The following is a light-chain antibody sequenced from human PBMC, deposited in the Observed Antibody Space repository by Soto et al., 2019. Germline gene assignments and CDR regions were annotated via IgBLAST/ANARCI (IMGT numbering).Light chain of an antibody. CDR1: QSVSNNY. CDR3: QQYSSLWT. J-gene: IGKJ1*01. Sequence: EIVLTQSPCTLSLSAGERATLSWRTSQSVSNNYLAWYQQKPGQAPRLLIYGASSRATGIPDRFSGSGSGTDFTLSISRLEPEDFAVYYCQQYSSLWTFGQGAKVDIK. V-gene: IGKV3-20*01. CDR2: GAS.